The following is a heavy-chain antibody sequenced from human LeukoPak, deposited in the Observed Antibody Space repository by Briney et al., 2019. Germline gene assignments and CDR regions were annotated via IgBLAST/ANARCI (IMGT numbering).Heavy chain of an antibody. CDR1: GFTISTYV. CDR3: APCPAFDI. J-gene: IGHJ3*02. Sequence: GGLLRLSCAASGFTISTYVMSWVRQAPGKGLEWVSYISSSGSTIYYADAVKGRFTISRDNAKNSLYLQMNSLRAEDTAVYYCAPCPAFDIWGQGTMVTVSS. V-gene: IGHV3-48*03. CDR2: ISSSGSTI.